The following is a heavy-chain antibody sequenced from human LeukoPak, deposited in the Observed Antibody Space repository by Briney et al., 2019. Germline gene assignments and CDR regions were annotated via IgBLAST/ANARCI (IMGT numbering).Heavy chain of an antibody. CDR2: IYHSGST. CDR1: GGSISSGGYS. Sequence: KSSETLSLTCAVSGGSISSGGYSWSWIRQPPGKGLEWIGYIYHSGSTYYNPSLKRRVTISVDRSKNQFSLKLSSVTAADTAVYYCARGGGIYCSSTSCYPGYEIDYWGQGTLVTVSS. V-gene: IGHV4-30-2*01. J-gene: IGHJ4*02. D-gene: IGHD2-2*01. CDR3: ARGGGIYCSSTSCYPGYEIDY.